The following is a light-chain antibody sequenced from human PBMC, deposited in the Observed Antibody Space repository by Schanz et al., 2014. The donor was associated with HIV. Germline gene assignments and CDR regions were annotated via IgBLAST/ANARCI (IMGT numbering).Light chain of an antibody. V-gene: IGLV2-14*03. CDR3: SSYTSSSTVV. CDR2: DVS. J-gene: IGLJ2*01. CDR1: SGDVGSYNY. Sequence: QSALTQPASVSGSPGQSISISCTGTSGDVGSYNYVSWYQQHPGKAPKLMIYDVSNRPSGVSNRFSGSKSGNTAPLTISGLQAEDEADYYCSSYTSSSTVVFGGGTKLTVL.